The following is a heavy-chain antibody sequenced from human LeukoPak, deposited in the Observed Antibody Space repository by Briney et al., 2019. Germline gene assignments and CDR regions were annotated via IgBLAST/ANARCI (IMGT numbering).Heavy chain of an antibody. D-gene: IGHD3-3*01. V-gene: IGHV5-51*01. CDR2: IYSGDSDT. J-gene: IGHJ4*02. CDR1: GYSFTSYW. CDR3: ARSTPYDFWSGSGQAPGYFDY. Sequence: GGSLKIPCKGSGYSFTSYWIGWVGQMPGKGLEWMGIIYSGDSDTRYSPSFQGQVTISADKSISTAYLQWSSLKASDTAMYYCARSTPYDFWSGSGQAPGYFDYWGQGTLVTVSS.